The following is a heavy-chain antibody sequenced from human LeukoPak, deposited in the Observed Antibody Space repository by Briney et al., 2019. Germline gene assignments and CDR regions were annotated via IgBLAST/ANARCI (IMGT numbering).Heavy chain of an antibody. CDR2: IYYSGST. CDR1: GGSISSSSYY. D-gene: IGHD6-6*01. J-gene: IGHJ4*02. CDR3: ARDSSEVDY. V-gene: IGHV4-39*02. Sequence: PSETLSLTCTVSGGSISSSSYYWGWIRQPPGKGLEWIGSIYYSGSTYYNPSLKSRVTISVDTSKNQFSLKLSSVTAADTAVYYCARDSSEVDYWGQGTLVTVSS.